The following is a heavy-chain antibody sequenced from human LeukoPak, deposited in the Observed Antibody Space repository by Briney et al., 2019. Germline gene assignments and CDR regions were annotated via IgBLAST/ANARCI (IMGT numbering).Heavy chain of an antibody. D-gene: IGHD3-16*02. CDR1: GGSFSGYY. Sequence: PSETLSLTCAVYGGSFSGYYWSWIRQPPGKGLEWIGEINHSGSTNYNPSLKSRVTISVDTSKNQFSLKLSSVTAADTAVYYCARALGGYFVYWGQGTLVTVSS. CDR2: INHSGST. V-gene: IGHV4-34*01. CDR3: ARALGGYFVY. J-gene: IGHJ4*02.